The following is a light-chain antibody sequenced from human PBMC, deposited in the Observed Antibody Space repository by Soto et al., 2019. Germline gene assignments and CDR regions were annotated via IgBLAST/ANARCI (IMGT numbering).Light chain of an antibody. CDR3: RQRDIWPWT. V-gene: IGKV3-11*01. CDR2: DAS. CDR1: QSVNRY. J-gene: IGKJ1*01. Sequence: EIVLTQSPATLSLSPGERATLSCWASQSVNRYLVWYQQKPGQAPRLLMYDASKRATGIPARFSGSGSGTDFTLTISSLEPEDFAVYYCRQRDIWPWTFGQGTKVDI.